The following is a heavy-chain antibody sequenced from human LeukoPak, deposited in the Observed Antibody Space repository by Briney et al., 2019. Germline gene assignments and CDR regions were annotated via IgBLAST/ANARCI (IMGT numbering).Heavy chain of an antibody. CDR1: GFTVSSNY. D-gene: IGHD4-17*01. CDR2: IYSGGST. CDR3: VRGDYGDYTLFDY. Sequence: GGSLRLSCAASGFTVSSNYMSWVRHAPGKGLEGVSVIYSGGSTYYADSVKGRITISRDNSKNTLYLQMNSLRAEDTAVYYCVRGDYGDYTLFDYWGQGTLVTVSS. J-gene: IGHJ4*02. V-gene: IGHV3-53*01.